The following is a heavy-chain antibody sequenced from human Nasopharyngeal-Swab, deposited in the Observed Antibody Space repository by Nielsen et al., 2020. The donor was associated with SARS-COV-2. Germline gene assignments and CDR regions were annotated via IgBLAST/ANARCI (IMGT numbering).Heavy chain of an antibody. CDR1: GFTFSSYE. D-gene: IGHD3-10*01. CDR3: ARGLVLLWFGESITFDY. V-gene: IGHV3-48*03. CDR2: ISSSGSTI. J-gene: IGHJ4*02. Sequence: GGSLRLSCAASGFTFSSYEMNWVRQAPGKGLEWVSYISSSGSTIYYADSVKGRFTISRDNAKNSLYLQMNSLRAEDTAVYYCARGLVLLWFGESITFDYWGQGNLVTVSS.